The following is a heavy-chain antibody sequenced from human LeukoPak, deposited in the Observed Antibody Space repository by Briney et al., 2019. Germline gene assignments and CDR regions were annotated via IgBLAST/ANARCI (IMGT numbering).Heavy chain of an antibody. CDR3: ARIGTWFGEWGMDV. D-gene: IGHD3-10*01. J-gene: IGHJ6*02. CDR1: GFTFSSYS. CDR2: ISSSSSYI. Sequence: GSLRLSCAASGFTFSSYSMNWVRQAPGKGLEWVSSISSSSSYIYYADSVKGRFTISRDNAKNSLYLQMNSLRAEDTAVYYCARIGTWFGEWGMDVWGQGTTVTVSS. V-gene: IGHV3-21*01.